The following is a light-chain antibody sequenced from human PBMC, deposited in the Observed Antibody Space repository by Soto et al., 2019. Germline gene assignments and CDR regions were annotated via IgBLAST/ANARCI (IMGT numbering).Light chain of an antibody. J-gene: IGLJ1*01. V-gene: IGLV2-23*01. CDR3: CSYGGRSTYV. Sequence: QSVLTQPASVSGSPGQSITISCTGTSSDVGSYNLVSWYQQHPGKAPKLMIYEDTKRPSGVSNRFSGSKSANTASLTISGLQPEDEADYFCCSYGGRSTYVFGNGTKVTVL. CDR2: EDT. CDR1: SSDVGSYNL.